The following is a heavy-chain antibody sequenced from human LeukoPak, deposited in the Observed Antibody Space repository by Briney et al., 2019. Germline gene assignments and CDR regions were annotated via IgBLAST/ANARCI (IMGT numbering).Heavy chain of an antibody. CDR2: INHSGRT. CDR1: GGSISSDDFY. D-gene: IGHD2/OR15-2a*01. V-gene: IGHV4-34*01. J-gene: IGHJ6*03. Sequence: SSETLSLTCTVSGGSISSDDFYWSWIRQPPGKGLEWIGEINHSGRTNYNPSLKSRVTISVDTSKKQFSLKLSSVTAADTAVYYCARREEETTFYYYYYMDVWGKGTTVTVSS. CDR3: ARREEETTFYYYYYMDV.